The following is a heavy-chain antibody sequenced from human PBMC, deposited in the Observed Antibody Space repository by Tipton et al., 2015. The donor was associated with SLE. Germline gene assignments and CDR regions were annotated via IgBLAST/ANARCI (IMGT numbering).Heavy chain of an antibody. CDR2: IYYSGST. Sequence: TLSLTCTVSGGSISSSSYYWGWIRQPPGKGLEWIGSIYYSGSTYYNPSLKSRVTISVDTSKNQFSLKLSSVTAADTAVYYCASQGISSVWGFDYWGQGTLVTVSS. J-gene: IGHJ4*02. CDR1: GGSISSSSYY. V-gene: IGHV4-39*07. D-gene: IGHD6-19*01. CDR3: ASQGISSVWGFDY.